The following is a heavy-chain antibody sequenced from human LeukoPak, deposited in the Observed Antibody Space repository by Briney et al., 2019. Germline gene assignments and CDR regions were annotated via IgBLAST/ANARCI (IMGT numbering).Heavy chain of an antibody. V-gene: IGHV1-18*01. CDR2: ITAYKANT. CDR1: GYNFITYG. D-gene: IGHD3-9*01. Sequence: ASVRVSCKTSGYNFITYGTSWVRQAPGQGLEWMGWITAYKANTKYAQKLQDRVTMTTDTSTSTAYVELRSLRSEDTAVYYCARVNYDILTGYYIPHAFDIWGQGTMVTVSS. J-gene: IGHJ3*02. CDR3: ARVNYDILTGYYIPHAFDI.